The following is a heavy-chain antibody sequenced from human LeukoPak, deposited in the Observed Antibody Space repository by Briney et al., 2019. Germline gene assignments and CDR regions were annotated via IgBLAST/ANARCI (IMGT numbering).Heavy chain of an antibody. CDR3: AELGITMIGGV. Sequence: GGSLRLSCAASAFTFSSYTMNWVRQAPGKGLGWVSSISSSGSTIYYADSVKGRFTISRDNAKNSLYLQMNSLRAEDTAVYYCAELGITMIGGVWGKGTTVTISS. D-gene: IGHD3-10*02. J-gene: IGHJ6*04. CDR1: AFTFSSYT. CDR2: ISSSGSTI. V-gene: IGHV3-48*04.